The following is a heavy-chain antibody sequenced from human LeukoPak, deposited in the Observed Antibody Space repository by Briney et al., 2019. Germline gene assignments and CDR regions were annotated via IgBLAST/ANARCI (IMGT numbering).Heavy chain of an antibody. V-gene: IGHV3-21*01. CDR3: ARDDPLRYFDWLSQYYYYYMDV. CDR2: ISSSSSYI. Sequence: GGSLRLSCAASGFTFSSYSMNWVRQAPGKGLEWVSSISSSSSYIYYADSVKGRFTISRDNAKNSLYLQMNSLRAEDTAVYYCARDDPLRYFDWLSQYYYYYMDVWGKGTTVTVSS. J-gene: IGHJ6*03. CDR1: GFTFSSYS. D-gene: IGHD3-9*01.